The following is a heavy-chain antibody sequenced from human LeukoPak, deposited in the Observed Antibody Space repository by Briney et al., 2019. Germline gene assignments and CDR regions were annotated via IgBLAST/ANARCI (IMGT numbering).Heavy chain of an antibody. D-gene: IGHD3-3*01. CDR2: ISGSGGST. Sequence: GGSLRLSCAASGFTFSSYAMSWVRQAPGKGLEWVSAISGSGGSTYYADSVKGRFTISRDNSKNTLYLRMNSLRAEDTAVYYCAKEERSIRFLEQDYCYYMDVWGKGTTVTVSS. CDR3: AKEERSIRFLEQDYCYYMDV. J-gene: IGHJ6*03. CDR1: GFTFSSYA. V-gene: IGHV3-23*01.